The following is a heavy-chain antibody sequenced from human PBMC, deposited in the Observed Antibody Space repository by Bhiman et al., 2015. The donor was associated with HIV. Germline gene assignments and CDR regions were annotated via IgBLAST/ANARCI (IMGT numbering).Heavy chain of an antibody. Sequence: EVQLVESGGGLVKPGGSLRLSCAASGFTFSTYSMIWVRQAPGKGLEWVSSISGSSSYIYYADSMKGRFNTSRDNAKNSLYLQMTSLRAEDTAVYYCARGAPDGYTYLNYWGQGTLVTVSS. CDR1: GFTFSTYS. J-gene: IGHJ4*02. D-gene: IGHD5-24*01. V-gene: IGHV3-21*01. CDR2: ISGSSSYI. CDR3: ARGAPDGYTYLNY.